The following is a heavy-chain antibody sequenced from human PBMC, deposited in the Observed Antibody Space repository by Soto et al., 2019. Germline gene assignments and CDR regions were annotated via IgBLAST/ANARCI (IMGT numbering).Heavy chain of an antibody. J-gene: IGHJ6*02. V-gene: IGHV5-51*01. D-gene: IGHD1-26*01. CDR2: IYLGDSDT. CDR1: GYSFSTYW. Sequence: GESLKISCKDSGYSFSTYWIAWVRQMPGKGLEWMGIIYLGDSDTRYSPSFEGQVTISLDKSISTASLQWSSLRASDTAIYYCARGVKRGSHFYGMDVWGQGTTVTVS. CDR3: ARGVKRGSHFYGMDV.